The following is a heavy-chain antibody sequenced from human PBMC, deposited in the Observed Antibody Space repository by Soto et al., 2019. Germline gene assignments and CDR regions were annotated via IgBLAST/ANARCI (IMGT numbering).Heavy chain of an antibody. CDR3: AKDRSQLLFSNWFDP. Sequence: EVQLVESGGGLVQPGRSLRLSCAASGFTFDDYAMHWVRQAPGKGLEWVSGISWNSGSIGYADSVKGRFTISRDNAKNSLYLQMNSLRAEDTALYYCAKDRSQLLFSNWFDPWGQGTLVTVSS. D-gene: IGHD2-2*01. V-gene: IGHV3-9*01. J-gene: IGHJ5*02. CDR1: GFTFDDYA. CDR2: ISWNSGSI.